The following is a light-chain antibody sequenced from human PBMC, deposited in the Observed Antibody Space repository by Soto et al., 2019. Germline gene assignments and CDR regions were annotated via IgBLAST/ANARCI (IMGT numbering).Light chain of an antibody. J-gene: IGKJ1*01. Sequence: IQMTQSPSSLSASIGDRVTLTCRASQRIGTNLNWYQQRPGKAPKLLIYAVYSLQSGVSSRFSGSGSGTDFTLSIKSLQREDFATYYCKQTYSAPPLFGQGTKVDIK. CDR3: KQTYSAPPL. CDR2: AVY. V-gene: IGKV1-39*01. CDR1: QRIGTN.